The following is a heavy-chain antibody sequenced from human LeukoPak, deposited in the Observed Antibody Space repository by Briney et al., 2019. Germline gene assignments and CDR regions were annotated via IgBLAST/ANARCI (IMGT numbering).Heavy chain of an antibody. CDR1: GYSISSGYY. J-gene: IGHJ5*02. CDR3: AKSKWLLLDHWLSPFDP. D-gene: IGHD3-9*01. Sequence: SETLSLTCTVSGYSISSGYYWGWIRQPPGKGLEWIGSIYHSGSTYYNPSLKSRVTISVDTSKNQFSLKLSSVTAADTAVYYCAKSKWLLLDHWLSPFDPWGQGTLVTVSS. CDR2: IYHSGST. V-gene: IGHV4-38-2*02.